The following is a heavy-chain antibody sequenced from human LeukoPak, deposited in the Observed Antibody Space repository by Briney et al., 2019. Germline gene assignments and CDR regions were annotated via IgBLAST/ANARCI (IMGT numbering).Heavy chain of an antibody. V-gene: IGHV3-21*01. CDR1: GFTFSSYS. J-gene: IGHJ4*02. D-gene: IGHD1-1*01. CDR3: ARDPPGRTGSS. CDR2: ISSSSSYI. Sequence: GGSLRLSCVASGFTFSSYSMNWVRQAPGKGLEWVSSISSSSSYIYYADSLNGRFSISRDNAKNSLYLQMNSLRAEDTAVYYCARDPPGRTGSSWGQGTLVTVSS.